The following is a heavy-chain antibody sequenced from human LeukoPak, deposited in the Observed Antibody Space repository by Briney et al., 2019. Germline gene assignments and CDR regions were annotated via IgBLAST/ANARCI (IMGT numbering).Heavy chain of an antibody. CDR2: IYHSGST. CDR1: GYSISSGYY. Sequence: PSETLSLTCTVSGYSISSGYYWGWIRQPPGKGLEWIGSIYHSGSTYYNPPLKSRVTISVDTSKNQFSLKLSSVTAADTAVYYCARGKYYDILTGYSSPFDYWGQGTLVTVSS. D-gene: IGHD3-9*01. V-gene: IGHV4-38-2*02. J-gene: IGHJ4*02. CDR3: ARGKYYDILTGYSSPFDY.